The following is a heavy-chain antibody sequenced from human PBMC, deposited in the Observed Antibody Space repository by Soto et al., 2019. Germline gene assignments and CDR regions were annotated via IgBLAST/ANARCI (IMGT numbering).Heavy chain of an antibody. CDR2: SSGSGGST. Sequence: EVQLLESGGGLVQPGGSLRLSCAASGFTFSSYAMSWVRQTPGKGLEWVSASSGSGGSTYYADSVQGRFTISRDNSKSTLYLQMNSLRAEDTAVYYCAKGATGYYYYGMDVWGQGTTVTVSS. V-gene: IGHV3-23*01. D-gene: IGHD1-26*01. CDR1: GFTFSSYA. J-gene: IGHJ6*02. CDR3: AKGATGYYYYGMDV.